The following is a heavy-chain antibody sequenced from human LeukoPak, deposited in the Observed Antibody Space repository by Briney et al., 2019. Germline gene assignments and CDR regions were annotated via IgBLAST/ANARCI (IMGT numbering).Heavy chain of an antibody. J-gene: IGHJ5*02. D-gene: IGHD1-26*01. V-gene: IGHV3-30*18. Sequence: GGSLRLSCAASGFTFSNYGMHWVRQAPGKGLEWVAVISYDGSNKYYADSVKGRFTISRDNSKNTLYLQMNSLRAEDTAVYYCAKDPAALRSNSFNWFDPWGQGTLVTVSS. CDR2: ISYDGSNK. CDR3: AKDPAALRSNSFNWFDP. CDR1: GFTFSNYG.